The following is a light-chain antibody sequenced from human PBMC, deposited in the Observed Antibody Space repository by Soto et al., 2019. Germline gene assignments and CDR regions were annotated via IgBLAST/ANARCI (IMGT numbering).Light chain of an antibody. J-gene: IGKJ4*01. CDR3: QHYYSYPLT. CDR1: QGISSY. Sequence: AIRMTQSPSSFSASTGDRVTITCRASQGISSYLAWYQQKPGKAPKLLIYAASTLQSGVPSRFSGSGSGTDFTLTISCLQSEDVATYYCQHYYSYPLTFGGGTKVEIK. V-gene: IGKV1-8*01. CDR2: AAS.